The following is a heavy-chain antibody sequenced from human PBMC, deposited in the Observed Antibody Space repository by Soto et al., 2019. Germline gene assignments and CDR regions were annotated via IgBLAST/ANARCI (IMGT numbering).Heavy chain of an antibody. CDR3: AKDQYSSYYYGSGSYGYYYGMDV. CDR1: GFTFSSYA. CDR2: ISGSGGST. V-gene: IGHV3-23*01. D-gene: IGHD3-10*01. Sequence: GGSLRLSCAASGFTFSSYAMSWVRQAPGKGLEWVSAISGSGGSTYYADSVKGRFTISRDNSKNTLYLQMNSLRAEDTAVYYCAKDQYSSYYYGSGSYGYYYGMDVWGQGTTVTVSS. J-gene: IGHJ6*02.